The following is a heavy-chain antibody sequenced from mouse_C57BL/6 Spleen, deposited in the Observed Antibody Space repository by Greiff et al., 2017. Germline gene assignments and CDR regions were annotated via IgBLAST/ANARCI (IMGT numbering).Heavy chain of an antibody. V-gene: IGHV1-61*01. Sequence: QVQLQQPGAELVRPGSSVKLSCKASGYTFTSYWMDWVKQRPGQGLEWIGNIYPSDSETHYNQKFKDKATLTVDKSSSTAYMQLSSLTSEDSAVYYCARAPIYGEGAMDYWGQGTSVTVSS. J-gene: IGHJ4*01. CDR3: ARAPIYGEGAMDY. D-gene: IGHD1-3*01. CDR1: GYTFTSYW. CDR2: IYPSDSET.